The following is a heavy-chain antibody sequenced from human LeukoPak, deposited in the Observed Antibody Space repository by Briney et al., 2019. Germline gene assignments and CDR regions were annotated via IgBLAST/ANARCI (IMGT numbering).Heavy chain of an antibody. J-gene: IGHJ4*02. CDR1: GGSISSSRYY. V-gene: IGHV4-39*01. Sequence: SETLSLTCTVSGGSISSSRYYWGWIRQPPGKGMEWSGSIYYSGSTYYNPSLKSRVTISVDTSKNQFSLKLRSVTAADTAVYYCARRTNVGDSSGYYYYDYFDYWGQGNLVTVSS. D-gene: IGHD3-22*01. CDR3: ARRTNVGDSSGYYYYDYFDY. CDR2: IYYSGST.